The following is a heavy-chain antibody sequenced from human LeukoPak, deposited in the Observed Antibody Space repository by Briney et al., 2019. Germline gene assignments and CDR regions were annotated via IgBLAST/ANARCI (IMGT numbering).Heavy chain of an antibody. J-gene: IGHJ6*02. CDR2: ISAYNGNT. CDR3: ARISVYCSGGSCYGYYYGMDV. D-gene: IGHD2-15*01. Sequence: ASVKVSCKASGYTFTSYGISWVRQAPGQGLEWMGWISAYNGNTNYAQKLQGRVTMTTDTSTNTAYMELRSLRSDDTAVYYCARISVYCSGGSCYGYYYGMDVWGQGTTVTVSS. V-gene: IGHV1-18*01. CDR1: GYTFTSYG.